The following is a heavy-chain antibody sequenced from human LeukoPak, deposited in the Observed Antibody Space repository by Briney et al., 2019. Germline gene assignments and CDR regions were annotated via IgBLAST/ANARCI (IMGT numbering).Heavy chain of an antibody. D-gene: IGHD3-22*01. CDR1: GYTFTSYG. CDR2: ISAYNGNT. CDR3: ARAPTYYYDSSALGD. V-gene: IGHV1-18*01. Sequence: ASVKVSCKASGYTFTSYGISWVRQAPGQGLEWMGWISAYNGNTNYAQKLQGRVTMTTDTSTSTAYMELRSLRSDDTAVYYCARAPTYYYDSSALGDWGQGTLVTVSP. J-gene: IGHJ4*02.